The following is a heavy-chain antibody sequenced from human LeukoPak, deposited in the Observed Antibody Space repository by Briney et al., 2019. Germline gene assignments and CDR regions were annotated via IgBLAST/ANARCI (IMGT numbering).Heavy chain of an antibody. Sequence: GGSLRLSCAASGFTFSDYYMSWLRQAPGKGLEWVSSIGRGGNSIYYTDSVKGRFTISRDNAKNSLYLQMNSLRAEDTAIYYCVRDQYLDYRGQGTLVTVSS. CDR2: IGRGGNSI. V-gene: IGHV3-11*01. CDR1: GFTFSDYY. CDR3: VRDQYLDY. J-gene: IGHJ4*02.